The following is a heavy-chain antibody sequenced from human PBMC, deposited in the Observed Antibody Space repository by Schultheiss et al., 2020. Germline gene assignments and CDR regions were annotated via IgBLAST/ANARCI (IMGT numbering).Heavy chain of an antibody. V-gene: IGHV3-64*04. CDR2: ISSNGGST. J-gene: IGHJ6*02. CDR1: GFTFSNYA. Sequence: GGSLRLSCSASGFTFSNYAMHWVRQAPGKGLEYVSGISSNGGSTYYADSVKGRFTISRDNAKNSLYLQMNSLRAEDTAVYYCAKAGNYGDYVLYYYYGMDVWGQGTTVTVSS. CDR3: AKAGNYGDYVLYYYYGMDV. D-gene: IGHD4-17*01.